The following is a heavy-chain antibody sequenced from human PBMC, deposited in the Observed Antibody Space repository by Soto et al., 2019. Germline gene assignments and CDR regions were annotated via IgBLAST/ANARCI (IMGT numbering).Heavy chain of an antibody. J-gene: IGHJ5*02. V-gene: IGHV1-69*13. D-gene: IGHD6-13*01. CDR3: ARDLYGNSRIGRFDP. CDR2: IIPIFGTA. CDR1: GGTFSSYA. Sequence: SVKVSCKASGGTFSSYAISWVRQAPGQGLEWMGGIIPIFGTANYAQKFQGRVTITADESTSTAYMELSSPRSEDTAVYYCARDLYGNSRIGRFDPWGQGTLVTVSS.